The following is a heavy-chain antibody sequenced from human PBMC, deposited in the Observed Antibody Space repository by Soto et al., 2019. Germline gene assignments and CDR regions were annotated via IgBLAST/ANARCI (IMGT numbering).Heavy chain of an antibody. D-gene: IGHD3-10*01. CDR3: LMGNSPSST. J-gene: IGHJ5*02. V-gene: IGHV3-7*01. CDR2: INQDGSEK. Sequence: EVQLVESGGGSVQPGGSLRLSCVTSGFSFSTFWLNWVRQAPGNGLEWVANINQDGSEKYYVDSVKGRFTISIENAHISLYLQMKSLRVDDTAVYYCLMGNSPSSTWGQGTLVTFSS. CDR1: GFSFSTFW.